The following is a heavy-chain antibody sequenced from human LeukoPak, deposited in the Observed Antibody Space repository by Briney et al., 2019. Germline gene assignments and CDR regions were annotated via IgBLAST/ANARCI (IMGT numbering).Heavy chain of an antibody. CDR3: ARAPGGSSGYYPYVDY. V-gene: IGHV3-48*02. Sequence: GRSLRLSCAACGFTFSSYSMSWVRQAPGKGLEWVSYISSSSSTIYYADSVKGRFTISRDNAKNSLYLQMNSLRDEDTAVYYCARAPGGSSGYYPYVDYWGQGILVTVSS. J-gene: IGHJ4*02. D-gene: IGHD3-22*01. CDR2: ISSSSSTI. CDR1: GFTFSSYS.